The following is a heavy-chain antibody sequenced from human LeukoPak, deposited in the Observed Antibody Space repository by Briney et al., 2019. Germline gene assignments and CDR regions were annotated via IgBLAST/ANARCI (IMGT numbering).Heavy chain of an antibody. D-gene: IGHD1/OR15-1a*01. CDR3: ARENSHPFIRLYYYYGMDV. CDR1: GGSFSGYY. Sequence: SETLSLTCAVYGGSFSGYYWSWIRQPAGKGLEWIGRIYTSGSTNYNPSLKSRVTMSVDTSKNQFSLKLSSVTAADTAVYYCARENSHPFIRLYYYYGMDVWGQGTTVTVSS. V-gene: IGHV4-4*07. J-gene: IGHJ6*02. CDR2: IYTSGST.